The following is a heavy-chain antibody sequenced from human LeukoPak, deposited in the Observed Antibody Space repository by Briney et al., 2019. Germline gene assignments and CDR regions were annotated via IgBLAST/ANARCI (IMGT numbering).Heavy chain of an antibody. J-gene: IGHJ3*02. CDR2: IYYSGST. CDR1: GGSISSYY. CDR3: ARDVIIRAFDI. V-gene: IGHV4-59*01. Sequence: SETLSLTCTVSGGSISSYYWSWIRQPPGKGLEWIGHIYYSGSTNYNPSLKSRVTISVDTSKNQFSLKLSSVTAADTAVYYCARDVIIRAFDIWGQGTMVTVSS. D-gene: IGHD3-10*01.